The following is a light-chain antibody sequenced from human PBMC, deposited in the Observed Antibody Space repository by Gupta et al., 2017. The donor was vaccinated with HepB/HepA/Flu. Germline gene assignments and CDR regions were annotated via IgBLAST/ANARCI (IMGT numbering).Light chain of an antibody. J-gene: IGLJ2*01. CDR1: NNDVGSYNL. Sequence: QSALTQPASVSGSPGQSISISCTGTNNDVGSYNLVSWYQQHPGEDHKLIFYEVTKRPSGVSIRFSASKSGNTASLTISVPSEEVVADYYCCSDGGSGPLVFGGGTKLTVL. CDR2: EVT. V-gene: IGLV2-23*02. CDR3: CSDGGSGPLV.